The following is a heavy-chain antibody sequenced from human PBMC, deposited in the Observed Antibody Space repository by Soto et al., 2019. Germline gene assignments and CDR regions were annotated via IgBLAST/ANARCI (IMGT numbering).Heavy chain of an antibody. Sequence: QVQLVQSGAEVKKPGSSVKVSCKASGGTFSSYAISWVRQAPGQGLEWMGGIIPIFGTANYAQKFQGRVTITADESTSIAYMELISLRSEDTAVYYCARDGYNYSYFDYWGQGTLVTVSS. CDR3: ARDGYNYSYFDY. CDR2: IIPIFGTA. J-gene: IGHJ4*02. D-gene: IGHD5-12*01. V-gene: IGHV1-69*01. CDR1: GGTFSSYA.